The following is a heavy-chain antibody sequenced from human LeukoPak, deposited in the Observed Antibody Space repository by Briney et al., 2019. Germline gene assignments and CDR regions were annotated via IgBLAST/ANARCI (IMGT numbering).Heavy chain of an antibody. V-gene: IGHV4-4*07. Sequence: SETLSLTCTVSGGSISSYYWSWIRQTAGKGLEWIGRIYTSGSTNYNPSLKSRVTMSVDTSKNQFSLKLSSVTAADTAVYYCARAGKQEEWLFLFDYWGQGTQVTVSS. J-gene: IGHJ4*02. CDR1: GGSISSYY. CDR2: IYTSGST. D-gene: IGHD3-3*01. CDR3: ARAGKQEEWLFLFDY.